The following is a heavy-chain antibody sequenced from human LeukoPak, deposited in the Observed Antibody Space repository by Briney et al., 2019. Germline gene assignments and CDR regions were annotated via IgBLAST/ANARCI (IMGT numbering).Heavy chain of an antibody. CDR3: ARAVCSNVGSTSCCFDY. J-gene: IGHJ4*02. V-gene: IGHV4-30-4*08. CDR1: GGSISSGDYY. D-gene: IGHD2-2*01. CDR2: IYYSGST. Sequence: SETLSLTCTVSGGSISSGDYYWSRIRQPPGKGLEWIGYIYYSGSTYYNPSLKSRVTISVDTSKNQFSLKLSSVTAADTAVYYCARAVCSNVGSTSCCFDYWGQGTLVTVSS.